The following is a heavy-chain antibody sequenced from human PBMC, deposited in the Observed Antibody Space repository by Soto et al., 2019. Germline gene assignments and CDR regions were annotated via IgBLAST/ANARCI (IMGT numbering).Heavy chain of an antibody. CDR1: GYTFTGYY. J-gene: IGHJ6*02. CDR2: INPETGGT. D-gene: IGHD2-2*01. V-gene: IGHV1-2*02. Sequence: VQLVQSGADVKTPGASVRVSCKASGYTFTGYYVHWVREAPGQGLEWMGWINPETGGTSYAQKFQGRVTLSRDTSINTAYLELSSLRFDDAAVYFCARERYQVISDGMDVWGQGTTVTVSS. CDR3: ARERYQVISDGMDV.